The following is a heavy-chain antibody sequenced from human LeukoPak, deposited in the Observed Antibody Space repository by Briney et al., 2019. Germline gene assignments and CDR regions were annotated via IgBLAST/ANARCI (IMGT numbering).Heavy chain of an antibody. Sequence: SVKVSCKASGGTFSSYAISWVRQAPGQGLEWMGRIIPILGIANYAQKFQGRVTITADKSTSTAYMELSSLRSEDTAVYYCAREVLTRRYYFDYWGQGTLVTVSS. D-gene: IGHD1-1*01. CDR1: GGTFSSYA. V-gene: IGHV1-69*04. CDR3: AREVLTRRYYFDY. CDR2: IIPILGIA. J-gene: IGHJ4*02.